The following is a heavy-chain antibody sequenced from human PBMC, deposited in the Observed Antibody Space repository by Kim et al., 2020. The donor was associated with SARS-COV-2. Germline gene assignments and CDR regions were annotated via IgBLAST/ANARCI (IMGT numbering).Heavy chain of an antibody. Sequence: SVKVSCKASGGTFSSYAISWVRQAPGQGLEWMGGIIPIFGTANYAQKFQGRVTITADESTSTAYMELSSLRSEDTAVYYCANHARKNIVVVPADYYYYYYGMDVWGQGTTVTVSS. CDR2: IIPIFGTA. CDR1: GGTFSSYA. D-gene: IGHD2-2*01. V-gene: IGHV1-69*13. CDR3: ANHARKNIVVVPADYYYYYYGMDV. J-gene: IGHJ6*02.